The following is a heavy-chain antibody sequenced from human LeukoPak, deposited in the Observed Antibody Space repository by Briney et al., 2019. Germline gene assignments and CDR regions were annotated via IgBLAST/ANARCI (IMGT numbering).Heavy chain of an antibody. CDR1: GGSISSYY. CDR3: AKQSGSFPWYYFDY. V-gene: IGHV4-59*01. Sequence: SETLSLTCTVSGGSISSYYWSWLRQPPGKGLEWIGYIYYSGSTNYNPSLKSRVTISVDTSKNQFSLKLSSVTAADTAVYYCAKQSGSFPWYYFDYWGQGTLVTVSS. D-gene: IGHD3-10*01. CDR2: IYYSGST. J-gene: IGHJ4*02.